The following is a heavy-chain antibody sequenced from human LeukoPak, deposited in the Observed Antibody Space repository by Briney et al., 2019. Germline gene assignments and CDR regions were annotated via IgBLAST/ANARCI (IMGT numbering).Heavy chain of an antibody. CDR3: ARVIAVADTNDF. Sequence: PGGSLRLSCAASGFTFSSYSMNWVRQAPGKGLEWVSSISSSSSYIYYADSVKGRFTISRDNAKNSLYLQMNSLRAEDTAVYYCARVIAVADTNDFWGQGTLVTVSS. CDR1: GFTFSSYS. D-gene: IGHD6-19*01. V-gene: IGHV3-21*01. J-gene: IGHJ4*02. CDR2: ISSSSSYI.